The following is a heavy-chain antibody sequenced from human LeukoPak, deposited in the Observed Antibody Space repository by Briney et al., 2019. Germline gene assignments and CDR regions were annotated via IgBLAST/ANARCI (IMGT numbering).Heavy chain of an antibody. J-gene: IGHJ5*02. CDR3: ARNSPGYCSSTICYDFAWFDP. CDR1: GGSISSYY. V-gene: IGHV4-59*08. Sequence: PSDTLSPTCTVSGGSISSYYWSWIRQPPGKGLKWIGYIYYSGSTNYNPSLKSRVTISVDTSKNQFSLKLSSVTAADTAVYYCARNSPGYCSSTICYDFAWFDPWGQGTLVTVSS. D-gene: IGHD2-2*01. CDR2: IYYSGST.